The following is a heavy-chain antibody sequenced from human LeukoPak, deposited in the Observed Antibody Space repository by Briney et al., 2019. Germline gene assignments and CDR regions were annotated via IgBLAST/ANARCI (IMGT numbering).Heavy chain of an antibody. Sequence: SGPALLQPTPTLTLTCTFSGFSLSTSGMRVSWIRQPPGKALEWLARIDWDDDKFYSTSLKTRLTISKDTSKNQVVLTMTNMDPVNTATYYCARVRRNHLFDYWGQGTLVTVSS. J-gene: IGHJ4*02. V-gene: IGHV2-70*04. D-gene: IGHD1-14*01. CDR2: IDWDDDK. CDR3: ARVRRNHLFDY. CDR1: GFSLSTSGMR.